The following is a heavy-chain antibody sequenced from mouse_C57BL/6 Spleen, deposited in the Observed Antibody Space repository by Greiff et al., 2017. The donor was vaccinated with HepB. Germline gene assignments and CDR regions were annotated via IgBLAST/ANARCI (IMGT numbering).Heavy chain of an antibody. Sequence: EVQLQQSGPELVKPGDSVKISCKASGYSFTGYFMNWVMQSHGKSLEWIGRINPYNGDTFYNQKFKGKATLTVDKSSSTAHMELRSLTSEDSAVYYCARNYIRGYYYAMDYWGQGTSVTVSS. CDR3: ARNYIRGYYYAMDY. CDR2: INPYNGDT. CDR1: GYSFTGYF. J-gene: IGHJ4*01. V-gene: IGHV1-20*01. D-gene: IGHD2-12*01.